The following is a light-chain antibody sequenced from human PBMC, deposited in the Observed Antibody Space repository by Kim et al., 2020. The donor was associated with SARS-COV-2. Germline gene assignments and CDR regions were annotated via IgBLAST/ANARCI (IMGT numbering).Light chain of an antibody. Sequence: RVTISCTGSASNIGAGFNVHWYQCLPRTAPKLLISDDNNRPSGVPDRFSASKSATSASLAISGLQAEDEADYYCQSFDTSLSGFVIFGGGTQLTVL. V-gene: IGLV1-40*01. J-gene: IGLJ2*01. CDR1: ASNIGAGFN. CDR2: DDN. CDR3: QSFDTSLSGFVI.